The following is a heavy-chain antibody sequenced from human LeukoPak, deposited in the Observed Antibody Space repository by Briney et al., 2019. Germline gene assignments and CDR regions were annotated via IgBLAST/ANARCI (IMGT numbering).Heavy chain of an antibody. D-gene: IGHD3-10*01. CDR3: ARTMVRGPPGGY. CDR2: INHSGST. CDR1: GGSFSGYY. J-gene: IGHJ4*02. Sequence: SXTLSLTCAVYGGSFSGYYWSWIRQPPGKGLEWIGEINHSGSTNYNPSLKSRVTISVDTSKNQFSLKLSSVTAADTAVYYCARTMVRGPPGGYWGQGTLVTVSS. V-gene: IGHV4-34*01.